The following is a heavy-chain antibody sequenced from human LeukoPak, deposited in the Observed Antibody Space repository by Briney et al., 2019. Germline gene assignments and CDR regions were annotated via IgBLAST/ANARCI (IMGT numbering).Heavy chain of an antibody. CDR2: IYHSGST. CDR1: GYSISSGYY. Sequence: SETLSLTCTVSGYSISSGYYWGWIRLPPGKGLGWIGSIYHSGSTYYNPSLKSRVTISVDTSKNQFSLKLSSVTAADTAVYYCARRIAASGYDAFDIWGQGTMVTVSS. CDR3: ARRIAASGYDAFDI. D-gene: IGHD6-6*01. V-gene: IGHV4-38-2*02. J-gene: IGHJ3*02.